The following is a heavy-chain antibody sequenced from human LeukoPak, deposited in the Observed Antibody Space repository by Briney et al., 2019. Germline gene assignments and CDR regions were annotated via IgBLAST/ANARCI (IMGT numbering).Heavy chain of an antibody. CDR3: AREWGIDY. J-gene: IGHJ4*02. CDR1: GFIFSTYW. Sequence: GGSLRLSCAASGFIFSTYWMNWVRQAPGKGLEWVASIKQDGSERLYVDSVKGRFTISRDNAKNSLYLQMNSLRAEDTAVYYCAREWGIDYWGQGTLVTVSS. CDR2: IKQDGSER. V-gene: IGHV3-7*03. D-gene: IGHD3-16*01.